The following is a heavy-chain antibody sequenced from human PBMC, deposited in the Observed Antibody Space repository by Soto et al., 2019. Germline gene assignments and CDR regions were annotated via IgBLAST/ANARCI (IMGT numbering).Heavy chain of an antibody. V-gene: IGHV3-30*18. CDR2: ISYDGILK. CDR1: GFTFSDFG. J-gene: IGHJ6*02. CDR3: AKDFKVSGGHYGSLNYYYGMDV. D-gene: IGHD3-10*01. Sequence: GGSLRLSCAASGFTFSDFGMHWVRQAPGKGLEWVAIISYDGILKYYADSVKGRFTISRDTSKGAVYLQMNSLTPEDTAVYYCAKDFKVSGGHYGSLNYYYGMDVWGQGTPVTVYS.